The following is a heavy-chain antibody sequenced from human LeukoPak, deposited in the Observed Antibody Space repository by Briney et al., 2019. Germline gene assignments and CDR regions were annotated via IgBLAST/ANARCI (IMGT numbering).Heavy chain of an antibody. CDR2: IYYSGST. J-gene: IGHJ4*02. D-gene: IGHD4-23*01. Sequence: SETLSLTCTVSGGSISSSSYYWGWIRQPPGKGLEWIGSIYYSGSTYYNPSLKSRVTISVDTSKNQFSLKLSSVTAADTAVYYCARYATVGGFDYWGQGTLVTVSS. CDR3: ARYATVGGFDY. V-gene: IGHV4-39*01. CDR1: GGSISSSSYY.